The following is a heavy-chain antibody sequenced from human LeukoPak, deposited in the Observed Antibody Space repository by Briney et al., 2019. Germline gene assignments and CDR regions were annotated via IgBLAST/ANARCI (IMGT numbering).Heavy chain of an antibody. D-gene: IGHD2-15*01. CDR1: GFTSTPSE. V-gene: IGHV3-48*03. Sequence: PGGSLRLSCAASGFTSTPSELNWVRQAPGKGLEWISYISHTGSLTYYADSVKGRFTISGDNAKNFLYLQMNSLRVEDTGIYYCSSYCSEGTCYGYFHHWGQGTLVSVSS. CDR2: ISHTGSLT. CDR3: SSYCSEGTCYGYFHH. J-gene: IGHJ1*01.